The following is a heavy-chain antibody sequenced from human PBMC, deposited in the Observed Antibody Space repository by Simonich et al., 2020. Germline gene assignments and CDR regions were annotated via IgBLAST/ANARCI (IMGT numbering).Heavy chain of an antibody. CDR3: ARGISSGWYWYFDL. V-gene: IGHV4-59*01. CDR1: GGSISSYY. D-gene: IGHD6-19*01. J-gene: IGHJ2*01. CDR2: IYYSGST. Sequence: QVQLQESGPGLVKPSETLSLTCTVSGGSISSYYWSWIRQPPGKGLEWIGYIYYSGSTNYNPSLKSRVTRSGDTSKNQFSLKLSSVTAADTAVYYCARGISSGWYWYFDLWGRGTLVTVSS.